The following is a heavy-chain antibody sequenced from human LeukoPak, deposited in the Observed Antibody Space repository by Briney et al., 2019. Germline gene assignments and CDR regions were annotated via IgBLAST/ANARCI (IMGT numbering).Heavy chain of an antibody. V-gene: IGHV3-74*01. CDR3: ARNYNGMSC. J-gene: IGHJ4*02. D-gene: IGHD1-26*01. CDR2: IDGDGRTT. CDR1: VLTFTNYG. Sequence: GGSLRLSCVASVLTFTNYGMMWVRQAPGKGLVWVSYIDGDGRTTTYADSVKGRFTISRDNAKNTLYLQMNSLRAEDTAMYYCARNYNGMSCWGQGTLVIVSS.